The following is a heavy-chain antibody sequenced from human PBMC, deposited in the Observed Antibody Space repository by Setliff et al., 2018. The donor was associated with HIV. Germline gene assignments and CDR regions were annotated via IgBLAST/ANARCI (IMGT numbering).Heavy chain of an antibody. V-gene: IGHV3-43*01. CDR1: GFTFDDYT. J-gene: IGHJ4*02. D-gene: IGHD5-18*01. CDR2: IYKAGKT. Sequence: GGSLRLSCAASGFTFDDYTMHWVRQAPGKGPEWVTLIYKAGKTYYADVVKGRFTIARDDTKNTVSLQMTTLEPGDTAMYYCAKGGYGGAYYVAGYWGQGTKVTVSS. CDR3: AKGGYGGAYYVAGY.